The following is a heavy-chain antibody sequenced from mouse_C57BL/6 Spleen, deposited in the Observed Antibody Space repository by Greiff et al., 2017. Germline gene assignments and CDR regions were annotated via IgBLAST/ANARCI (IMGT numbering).Heavy chain of an antibody. J-gene: IGHJ3*01. Sequence: QVQLQQSGAELARPGASVQLSCKASGYTFTSYGISWVKQRTGQGLEWIGEIYPRSGNTYYNEKFKGKATLTADKSSSTAYMELRSLTSEDSAVYFCARGGDYDEGFAYWGQGTLVTVSA. CDR1: GYTFTSYG. D-gene: IGHD2-4*01. V-gene: IGHV1-81*01. CDR2: IYPRSGNT. CDR3: ARGGDYDEGFAY.